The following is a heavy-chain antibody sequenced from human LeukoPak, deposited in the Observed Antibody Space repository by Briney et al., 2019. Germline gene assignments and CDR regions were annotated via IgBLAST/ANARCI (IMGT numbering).Heavy chain of an antibody. D-gene: IGHD3-22*01. Sequence: ASVKVSCKASGYTFTGYYMHWVRQAPGQGLEWMGWINPNSGGTNYAQKFQGRVTMTRDTSISTAYMELSRLRSDDTAVYYCVRAGAYYYDSSGYSHYGMDVWGQGTTVTVSS. CDR2: INPNSGGT. J-gene: IGHJ6*02. CDR1: GYTFTGYY. CDR3: VRAGAYYYDSSGYSHYGMDV. V-gene: IGHV1-2*02.